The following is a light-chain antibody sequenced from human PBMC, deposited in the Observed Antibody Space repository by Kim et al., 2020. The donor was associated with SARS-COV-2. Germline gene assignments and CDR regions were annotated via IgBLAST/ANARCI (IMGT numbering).Light chain of an antibody. CDR1: RNIDKY. Sequence: ASVGDTVTITCRASRNIDKYLNWYQQKSGTAPKLLIYKVSNLQTGVPARFSGSGSGSEFTLTISSLLPEDFATYYCQQGFDTPPYTFGQGTKLEI. CDR3: QQGFDTPPYT. J-gene: IGKJ2*01. V-gene: IGKV1-39*01. CDR2: KVS.